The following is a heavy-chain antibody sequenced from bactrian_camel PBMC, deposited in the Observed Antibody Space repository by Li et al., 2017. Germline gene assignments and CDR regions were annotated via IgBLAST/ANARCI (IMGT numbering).Heavy chain of an antibody. D-gene: IGHD2*01. CDR1: GFTFSPYW. V-gene: IGHV3S1*01. CDR3: VRDGGTPYEYTY. CDR2: ITSHPGTT. J-gene: IGHJ4*01. Sequence: HVQLVESGGGLVQPGGSLRLSCVASGFTFSPYWMYWVRQAPGKGLEWVSTITSHPGTTYYADSVKSRFTGARDNAKNTVYLEMNSLKPEDTAEYYCVRDGGTPYEYTYWGQGTQVTVS.